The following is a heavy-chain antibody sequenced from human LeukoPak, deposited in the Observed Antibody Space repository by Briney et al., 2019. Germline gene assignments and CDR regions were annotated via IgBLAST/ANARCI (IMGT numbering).Heavy chain of an antibody. CDR1: GYSISSGYY. V-gene: IGHV4-38-2*02. CDR3: ARGGRLLWFDVGY. J-gene: IGHJ4*02. Sequence: SETLSLTCTVSGYSISSGYYWGWIRPPPGKGLEWIGIIYHSGSTYYNPSLKSRVTISVDTSKNQFSLKLSSVTAADTAVYYCARGGRLLWFDVGYWGQGTLVTVSS. D-gene: IGHD3-10*01. CDR2: IYHSGST.